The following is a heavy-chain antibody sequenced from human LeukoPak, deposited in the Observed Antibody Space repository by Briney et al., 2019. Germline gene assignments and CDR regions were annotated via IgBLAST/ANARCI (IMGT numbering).Heavy chain of an antibody. CDR1: GFTFSIYG. CDR3: FGITVTDVPY. Sequence: GGSLRLSCAASGFTFSIYGIHWVRQAPGKGLEWVAFIRYDGTNKYYADSVKGRFTISRDNSKNALYLQMNSLRGEDTAVYYCFGITVTDVPYWGQGTLVTVSS. J-gene: IGHJ4*02. V-gene: IGHV3-30*02. D-gene: IGHD1-7*01. CDR2: IRYDGTNK.